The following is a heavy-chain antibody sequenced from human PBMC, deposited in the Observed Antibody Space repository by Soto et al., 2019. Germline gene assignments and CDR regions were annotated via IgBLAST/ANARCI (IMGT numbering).Heavy chain of an antibody. CDR2: TYYRSKWTN. D-gene: IGHD3-10*01. CDR3: ASTRGVISHPAGDY. CDR1: GDSVSSTSAS. Sequence: QVQLQQSGPGLVKPSQTLSLTCAISGDSVSSTSASWNWIRQSPSRGLEWLGRTYYRSKWTNDYAVSVKSRITINPDTSKNQFSLQLSSVTPEDTAMYYCASTRGVISHPAGDYWGQGTLVTVSS. J-gene: IGHJ4*02. V-gene: IGHV6-1*01.